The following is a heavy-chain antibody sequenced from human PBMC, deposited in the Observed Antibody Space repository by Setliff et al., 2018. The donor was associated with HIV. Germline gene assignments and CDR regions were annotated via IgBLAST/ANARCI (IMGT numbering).Heavy chain of an antibody. CDR2: IDPDRGDT. V-gene: IGHV1-69-2*01. CDR3: AWGTQRPIDS. Sequence: ASVKVSCKVSGYIFPDYYIQWVRQAPGKGLEWMGLIDPDRGDTVYAEKFQGRVTITADRSIDTGYMTLSSLTSDDTAMYFCAWGTQRPIDSWGQGTLVTVSS. J-gene: IGHJ4*02. CDR1: GYIFPDYY. D-gene: IGHD3-16*01.